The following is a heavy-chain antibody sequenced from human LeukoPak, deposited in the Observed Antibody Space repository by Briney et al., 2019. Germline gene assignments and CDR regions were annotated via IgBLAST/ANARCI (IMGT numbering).Heavy chain of an antibody. D-gene: IGHD6-19*01. Sequence: SETLSLSCAAYGGSMTTYSWSWIRQPPGKGLEWIGQIKESGDTKCSPSLESRVAISVDTSEKQISLLLTSATAADTTVYYCARGQYSGGWHGGRRVYSYYMVVWGKGATVTVS. V-gene: IGHV4-34*01. CDR2: IKESGDT. CDR3: ARGQYSGGWHGGRRVYSYYMVV. CDR1: GGSMTTYS. J-gene: IGHJ6*03.